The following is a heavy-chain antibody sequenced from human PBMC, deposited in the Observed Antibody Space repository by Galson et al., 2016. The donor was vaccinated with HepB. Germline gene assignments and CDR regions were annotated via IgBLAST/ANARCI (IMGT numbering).Heavy chain of an antibody. CDR2: IAPIGETT. V-gene: IGHV1-46*01. D-gene: IGHD3-22*01. CDR3: ARDDGSGYYLGLDY. Sequence: SVKVSCKASGYTFINYYINWVRQAPGHGLEWMGLIAPIGETTTHAPKFQGRVTMTKDTSTSTVYMELSSLTCDDTAVYYCARDDGSGYYLGLDYWGQGTLVTVSS. J-gene: IGHJ4*02. CDR1: GYTFINYY.